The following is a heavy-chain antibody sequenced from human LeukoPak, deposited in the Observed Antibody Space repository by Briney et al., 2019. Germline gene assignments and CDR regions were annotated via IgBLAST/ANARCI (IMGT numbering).Heavy chain of an antibody. D-gene: IGHD6-6*01. J-gene: IGHJ6*03. CDR1: GFTVSSDY. Sequence: GGSLSLSCAASGFTVSSDYMSWVRQVPGKGLEWVSIIYSGGSTYYADSVKGRFTISRDNSKNTLYLQMNSLRGEDTAVYYCARATVPLEYSSSSHFYYYYMDVWGKGTTVAVSS. CDR3: ARATVPLEYSSSSHFYYYYMDV. CDR2: IYSGGST. V-gene: IGHV3-53*01.